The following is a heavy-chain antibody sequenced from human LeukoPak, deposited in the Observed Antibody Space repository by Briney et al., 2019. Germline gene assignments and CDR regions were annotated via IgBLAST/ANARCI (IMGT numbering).Heavy chain of an antibody. D-gene: IGHD4-17*01. CDR1: GGSVSGGSYY. J-gene: IGHJ4*02. V-gene: IGHV4-61*01. Sequence: PSETLSLTCTVSGGSVSGGSYYWSWIREPPGKGLEWIGYIYYSGSTNYNPSLKSRVTISVDTSKNQFSLKLSSVTAADTAVYYCAREGLYGDYVWSLDYWGQGTRVIVSS. CDR3: AREGLYGDYVWSLDY. CDR2: IYYSGST.